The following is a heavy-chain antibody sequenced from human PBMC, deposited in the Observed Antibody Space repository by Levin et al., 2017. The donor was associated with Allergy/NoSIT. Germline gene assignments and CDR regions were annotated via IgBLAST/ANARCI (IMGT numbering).Heavy chain of an antibody. CDR3: ARMTYTSNSWHIDY. V-gene: IGHV4-4*07. Sequence: SETLSLTCIVSGASISNYYLNWIRQPAGGGLEWIGRIYTTGFTNYNPSLKSRVTMSVDTSKRQFSLKVRSVTAADTAVYYCARMTYTSNSWHIDYWGQGALVTVSS. D-gene: IGHD2-2*01. CDR2: IYTTGFT. CDR1: GASISNYY. J-gene: IGHJ4*02.